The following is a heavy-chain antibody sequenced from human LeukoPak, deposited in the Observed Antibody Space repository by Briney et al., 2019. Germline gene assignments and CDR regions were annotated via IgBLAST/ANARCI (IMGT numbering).Heavy chain of an antibody. CDR2: IYYSGST. V-gene: IGHV4-59*01. J-gene: IGHJ4*02. CDR1: GGSISSYY. D-gene: IGHD3-22*01. CDR3: ARLLNYYDSSGYPGTPGY. Sequence: PSETLSLTCTVSGGSISSYYWSWIRQPPGKGLEWIGYIYYSGSTNYNPSLKSRVTISVDTSKNQFSLKLSSVTAADTAVYYCARLLNYYDSSGYPGTPGYWGQGTLITVSS.